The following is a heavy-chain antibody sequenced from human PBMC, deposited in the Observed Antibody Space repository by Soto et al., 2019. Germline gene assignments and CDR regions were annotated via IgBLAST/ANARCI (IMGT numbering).Heavy chain of an antibody. D-gene: IGHD1-26*01. Sequence: SETLSLTCTVSRGSINNYYWTLIRQPPGKGLEWIGYVSYSGSTNYNPSLKSRVTISVDKSKNQFSLKLSSVTAADTAVYYCARDLEANSGSYYGSVDWGQGTLVTVSS. CDR1: RGSINNYY. CDR3: ARDLEANSGSYYGSVD. V-gene: IGHV4-59*12. CDR2: VSYSGST. J-gene: IGHJ4*02.